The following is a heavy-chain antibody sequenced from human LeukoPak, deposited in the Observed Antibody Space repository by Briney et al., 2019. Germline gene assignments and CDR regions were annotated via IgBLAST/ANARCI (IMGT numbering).Heavy chain of an antibody. J-gene: IGHJ6*02. Sequence: GGSLRLSCAASGFTFSSYAMSWVRQAPGKGLEWVSAISGSGGSTYYADSVKGRFTISRDNSKNTLYLQMNSLRAEDTAVYYCAKDVSAAGPYYYYYYGMDVWGQGTTVTVSS. CDR2: ISGSGGST. D-gene: IGHD6-13*01. V-gene: IGHV3-23*01. CDR3: AKDVSAAGPYYYYYYGMDV. CDR1: GFTFSSYA.